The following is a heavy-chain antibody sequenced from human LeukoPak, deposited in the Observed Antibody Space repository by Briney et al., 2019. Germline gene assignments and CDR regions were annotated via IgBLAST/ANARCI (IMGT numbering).Heavy chain of an antibody. V-gene: IGHV4-30-2*01. D-gene: IGHD3-10*01. CDR1: GGSISSGGYS. J-gene: IGHJ5*02. Sequence: SETLSLTCAVSGGSISSGGYSWSWIRQPPGKGLEWIGYIYHSGSTYYNPSLKSRATISVDRSKNQFSLKLSSVTAADTAVYYCARVLWFGEPPYNWFDPWGQGTLVTVSS. CDR3: ARVLWFGEPPYNWFDP. CDR2: IYHSGST.